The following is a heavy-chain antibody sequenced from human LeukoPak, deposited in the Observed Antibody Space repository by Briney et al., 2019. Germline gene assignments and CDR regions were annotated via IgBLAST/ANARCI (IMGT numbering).Heavy chain of an antibody. J-gene: IGHJ4*02. D-gene: IGHD2-15*01. V-gene: IGHV3-74*01. CDR1: GFTFNSYW. CDR3: ARSVAVVTATFGY. CDR2: INSDGSST. Sequence: PGGSLRLSCAASGFTFNSYWMHWVRQAPGKGLVWVSRINSDGSSTSYADSVKGRFTISRDNAKNTLYLQMNCLRAEDTAVYYCARSVAVVTATFGYWGQGTLVTVSS.